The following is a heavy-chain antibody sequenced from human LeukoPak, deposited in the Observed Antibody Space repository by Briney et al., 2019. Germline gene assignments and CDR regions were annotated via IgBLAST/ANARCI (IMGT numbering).Heavy chain of an antibody. CDR3: ARADYDSSGVKGYYYYYYMDV. CDR1: GGSISSYY. Sequence: PETLSLTCTVSGGSISSYYWSWIRQPPGKGLEWIGYIYYSGSTNYNPSLKSRVTISVDTSKNQFSLKLSSVTAADTAVYYCARADYDSSGVKGYYYYYYMDVWGKGTTVTVSS. V-gene: IGHV4-59*01. J-gene: IGHJ6*03. CDR2: IYYSGST. D-gene: IGHD3-22*01.